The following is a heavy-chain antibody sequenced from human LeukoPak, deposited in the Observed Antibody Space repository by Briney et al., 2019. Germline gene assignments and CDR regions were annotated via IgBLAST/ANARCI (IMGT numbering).Heavy chain of an antibody. J-gene: IGHJ5*02. D-gene: IGHD2-2*01. V-gene: IGHV6-1*01. CDR3: ARRLTQYDCFDP. CDR2: TYYRSTWYN. Sequence: SQTLSLTCAISGDSVSSNSVTWHWIRQSPSRGLEWLGRTYYRSTWYNDYAVSVRGRITVNPDTSKNQFSLHLNSVTPEDMAVYYCARRLTQYDCFDPWGQGILVTVSS. CDR1: GDSVSSNSVT.